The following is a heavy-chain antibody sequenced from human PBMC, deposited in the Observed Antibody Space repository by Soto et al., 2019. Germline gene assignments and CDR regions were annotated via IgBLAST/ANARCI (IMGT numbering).Heavy chain of an antibody. J-gene: IGHJ5*02. D-gene: IGHD6-13*01. CDR2: IIPILGIA. CDR3: ARDRPPKNIAAAGTPWFDP. CDR1: GGTFSSYT. V-gene: IGHV1-69*08. Sequence: QVQLVQSGAEVKKPGSSVKVSCKASGGTFSSYTISWVRQAPGQGIEWMGGIIPILGIANYAQKFQGRVTITADKSTSTAYMELSSLRSEDTAVYYCARDRPPKNIAAAGTPWFDPWGQGTLVTVSS.